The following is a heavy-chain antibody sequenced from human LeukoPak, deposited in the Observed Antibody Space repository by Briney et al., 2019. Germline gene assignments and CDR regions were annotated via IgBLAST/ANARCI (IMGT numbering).Heavy chain of an antibody. CDR1: GGSISSSSYY. Sequence: SETLSLTCTVSGGSISSSSYYWGWIRQPPGKGLEWIGSIYCSGSTYYNPSLKSRVTISVDTSKNQFSLKLSSVTAADTAVYYCARAGSSSWYVWFDPWGQGTLVTVSS. V-gene: IGHV4-39*07. D-gene: IGHD6-13*01. CDR3: ARAGSSSWYVWFDP. CDR2: IYCSGST. J-gene: IGHJ5*02.